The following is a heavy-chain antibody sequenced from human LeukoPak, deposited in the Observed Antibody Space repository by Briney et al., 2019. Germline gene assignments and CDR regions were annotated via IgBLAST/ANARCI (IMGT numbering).Heavy chain of an antibody. CDR2: ISDSGDST. J-gene: IGHJ3*02. CDR3: AKDLTAGGIGYRTNAFHI. CDR1: GFTFSNYA. V-gene: IGHV3-23*01. D-gene: IGHD3-22*01. Sequence: GGSLRLSCAPSGFTFSNYAMSWVRQAPGKGLEWVSAISDSGDSTYYADSVRGRFTISRDNSKNTLFLQMNSLRAEDTAVYYCAKDLTAGGIGYRTNAFHIRGQGTMVTVSS.